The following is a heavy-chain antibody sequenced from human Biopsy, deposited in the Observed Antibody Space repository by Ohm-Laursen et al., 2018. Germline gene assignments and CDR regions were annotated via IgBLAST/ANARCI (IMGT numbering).Heavy chain of an antibody. Sequence: PSHTLSLTCTVSGGSVSSGGFYWSWIRQHPGKGLEWIGYIYYSGTTYYNPSLKSLVTISVDTSKNQFSLKLNSVTAADTAVYYCARRPYGGTRYWYFDLWGRGTLVTVSS. J-gene: IGHJ2*01. CDR3: ARRPYGGTRYWYFDL. D-gene: IGHD4-23*01. V-gene: IGHV4-31*01. CDR2: IYYSGTT. CDR1: GGSVSSGGFY.